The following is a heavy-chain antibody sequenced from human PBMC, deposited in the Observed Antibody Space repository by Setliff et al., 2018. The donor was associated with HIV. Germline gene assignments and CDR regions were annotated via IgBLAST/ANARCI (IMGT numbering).Heavy chain of an antibody. CDR1: GYTFGSYD. CDR2: MNPNSGNT. D-gene: IGHD6-19*01. Sequence: ASVKVSCKASGYTFGSYDINWVRQATGQGLEWMGWMNPNSGNTGCAQKFQGRVTMTRDTSISTAYMELNNLKFEDTAVYYCARGAWYTSGWYSSRYMDVWGKGTTVTV. V-gene: IGHV1-8*02. CDR3: ARGAWYTSGWYSSRYMDV. J-gene: IGHJ6*03.